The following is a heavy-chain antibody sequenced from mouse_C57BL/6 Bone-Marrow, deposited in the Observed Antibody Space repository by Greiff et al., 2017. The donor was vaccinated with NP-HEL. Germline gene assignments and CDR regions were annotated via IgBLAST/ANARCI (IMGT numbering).Heavy chain of an antibody. CDR1: GYTFTDYY. Sequence: QVQLQQSGAELVRPGASVKLSCKASGYTFTDYYINWVKQRPGPGLEWIARIHPGSGNPYYKKKFKGKATLTAEKSSSTAYRQLSSLTSEDSAVYFCARSGYYGSSYDYAMDYWGQGTSVTVSS. J-gene: IGHJ4*01. V-gene: IGHV1-76*01. CDR3: ARSGYYGSSYDYAMDY. D-gene: IGHD1-1*01. CDR2: IHPGSGNP.